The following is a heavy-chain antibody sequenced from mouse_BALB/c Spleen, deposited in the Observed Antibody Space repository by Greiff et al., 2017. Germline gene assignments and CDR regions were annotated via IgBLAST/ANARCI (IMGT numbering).Heavy chain of an antibody. CDR3: AREPVVAPYYFDY. CDR1: GFSLTSYG. Sequence: VKLMESGPGLVAPSQSLSITCTVSGFSLTSYGVHWVRQPPGKGLEWLGVIWAGGSTNYNSALMSRLSISKDNSKSQVFLKMNSLQTDDTAMYYCAREPVVAPYYFDYWGQGTTLTVSS. D-gene: IGHD1-1*01. J-gene: IGHJ2*01. V-gene: IGHV2-9*02. CDR2: IWAGGST.